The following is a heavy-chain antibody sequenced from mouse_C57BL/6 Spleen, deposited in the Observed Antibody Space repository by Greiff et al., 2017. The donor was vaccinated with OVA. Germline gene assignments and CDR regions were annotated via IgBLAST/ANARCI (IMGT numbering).Heavy chain of an antibody. J-gene: IGHJ4*01. D-gene: IGHD1-1*01. CDR3: ARGSYYEGAMDY. CDR1: GYTFTSYW. Sequence: VQLLQPGTELVKPGASVKLSCKASGYTFTSYWMHWVQQRPGQGLEWIGHINPSNGGTNYNETFKSKATLTVDKSYSTDYMQLSSLTSEDYAVYYCARGSYYEGAMDYWGQGTSVTVSS. CDR2: INPSNGGT. V-gene: IGHV1-53*01.